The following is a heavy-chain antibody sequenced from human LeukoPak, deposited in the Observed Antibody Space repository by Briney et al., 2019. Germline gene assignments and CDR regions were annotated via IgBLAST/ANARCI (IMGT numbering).Heavy chain of an antibody. CDR1: GFTFSSYS. Sequence: GGSLRLSCAASGFTFSSYSMNWVRQAPGKGLEWVSYISSSSSTIYYAGSVKGRFTISRDNAKNSLYLQMNSLRAEDTALYYCAKDFYSGSTPDYYGMDVWSQGTTVTVSS. CDR3: AKDFYSGSTPDYYGMDV. CDR2: ISSSSSTI. J-gene: IGHJ6*02. D-gene: IGHD3-10*01. V-gene: IGHV3-48*04.